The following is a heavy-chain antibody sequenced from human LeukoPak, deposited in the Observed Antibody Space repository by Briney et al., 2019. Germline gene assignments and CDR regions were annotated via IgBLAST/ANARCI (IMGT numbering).Heavy chain of an antibody. CDR3: AKSTEGGSGYYLEYFQH. V-gene: IGHV3-23*01. D-gene: IGHD3-22*01. CDR2: ISGSGGST. J-gene: IGHJ1*01. Sequence: GGSLRLSCAASGFTFSSYAMSWVRQAPGKGLEWVSAISGSGGSTYYADSVKGRFTISRDNSKNTLYLQMNSLRAEDTAVYYCAKSTEGGSGYYLEYFQHWGQGTVVTVSS. CDR1: GFTFSSYA.